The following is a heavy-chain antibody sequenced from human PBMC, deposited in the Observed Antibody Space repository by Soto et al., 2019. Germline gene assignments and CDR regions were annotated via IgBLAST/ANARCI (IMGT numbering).Heavy chain of an antibody. D-gene: IGHD3-16*01. Sequence: QVQPVQSGDEVKKPGASVKVSCKASGYIFVNYGIAWVRQALRQGLEWMGWISPYTGNTHSASKVQGRLTMTTDTSTSTAYMDLGSLTSDDTAVYYCVMVDNYVTPTPQDVWGQGTTVTVSS. V-gene: IGHV1-18*01. J-gene: IGHJ6*02. CDR1: GYIFVNYG. CDR2: ISPYTGNT. CDR3: VMVDNYVTPTPQDV.